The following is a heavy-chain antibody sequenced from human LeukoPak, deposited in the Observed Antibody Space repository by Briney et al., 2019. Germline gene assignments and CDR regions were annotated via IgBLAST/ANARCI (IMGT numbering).Heavy chain of an antibody. CDR1: GFTFSDFW. V-gene: IGHV3-7*01. J-gene: IGHJ4*02. CDR2: IKQDGREK. Sequence: GGSLRLSCVVTGFTFSDFWMSWVRQAPGKGLEWVANIKQDGREKFYVDSVKGRFTISRDNAKNSLYLQMNSLRAEDTAVYYCARAGTRMTTVTRPFDYWGQGTLVTVSS. CDR3: ARAGTRMTTVTRPFDY. D-gene: IGHD4-17*01.